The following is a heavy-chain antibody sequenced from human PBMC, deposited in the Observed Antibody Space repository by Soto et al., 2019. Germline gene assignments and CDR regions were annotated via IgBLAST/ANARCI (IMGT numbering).Heavy chain of an antibody. J-gene: IGHJ4*02. Sequence: EVQLVESGGGLVQPGGSLRLSCAASGFTFSTHGMTWVRQAPGKGLEWVSYISGTSHSIYYADSVKGRFTISRDNAKNSLYLQMSSLRDEDTAVYFCARDPEGLNDFDYWGQGTQVTVSS. D-gene: IGHD3-3*01. V-gene: IGHV3-48*02. CDR2: ISGTSHSI. CDR3: ARDPEGLNDFDY. CDR1: GFTFSTHG.